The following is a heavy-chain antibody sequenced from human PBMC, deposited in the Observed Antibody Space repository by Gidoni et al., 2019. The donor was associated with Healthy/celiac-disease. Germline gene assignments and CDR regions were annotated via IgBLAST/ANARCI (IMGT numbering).Heavy chain of an antibody. CDR1: GFTFSSYA. D-gene: IGHD2-2*01. J-gene: IGHJ6*02. Sequence: EVQLVESGGGLVQPGGSLRLSCAPSGFTFSSYAMSWFRQAPGKGLEWVSAISGSGGSTYYADSVKGRFTISRDNSKNTLYLQMNSLRAEDTAVYYCAKSGGSHCSSTSCYRVYYYYGMDVWGQGTTVTVSS. CDR3: AKSGGSHCSSTSCYRVYYYYGMDV. CDR2: ISGSGGST. V-gene: IGHV3-23*04.